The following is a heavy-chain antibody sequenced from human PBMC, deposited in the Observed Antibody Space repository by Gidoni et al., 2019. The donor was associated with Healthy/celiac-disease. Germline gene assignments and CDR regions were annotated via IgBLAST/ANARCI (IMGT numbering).Heavy chain of an antibody. CDR3: ASSDCSGGSCFFDY. CDR1: GGSISSGSYY. J-gene: IGHJ4*02. CDR2: IYTSGST. V-gene: IGHV4-61*02. D-gene: IGHD2-15*01. Sequence: QVQLQESGPGLVKPSQTLSLTCTVSGGSISSGSYYWSWIRQPAGKGLEWIGRIYTSGSTNYNPSLKSRVTISVDTSKNQFSLKLSSVTAADTAVYYCASSDCSGGSCFFDYWGQGTLVTVSS.